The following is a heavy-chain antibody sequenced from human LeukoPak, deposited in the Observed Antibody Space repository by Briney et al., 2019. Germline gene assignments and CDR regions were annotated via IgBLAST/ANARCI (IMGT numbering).Heavy chain of an antibody. CDR3: ARDAGSREFDY. J-gene: IGHJ4*02. CDR1: GFTFSNYE. V-gene: IGHV3-13*04. Sequence: GGSLRLSCAASGFTFSNYEMYWVRRATGKGLERVSRIGTAGDTYYPGSVKGRFTISRENAKNSLYLQMNSLRAEDTAVYYCARDAGSREFDYWGQGTLVTVSS. D-gene: IGHD1-26*01. CDR2: IGTAGDT.